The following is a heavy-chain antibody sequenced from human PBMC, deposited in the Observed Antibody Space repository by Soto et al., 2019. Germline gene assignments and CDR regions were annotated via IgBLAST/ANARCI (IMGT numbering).Heavy chain of an antibody. CDR1: GGSISSYY. V-gene: IGHV4-59*01. Sequence: QVQLQESGPGLVKPSETLSLTCTVSGGSISSYYWSWIRQPPGKGLEWIGYIYYRGSTNYNPSLKSRVTISVDTAKTQCSLKLSAVTAADTAMYYCARFNWYFDLWGRGTLVTVSS. J-gene: IGHJ2*01. CDR3: ARFNWYFDL. CDR2: IYYRGST.